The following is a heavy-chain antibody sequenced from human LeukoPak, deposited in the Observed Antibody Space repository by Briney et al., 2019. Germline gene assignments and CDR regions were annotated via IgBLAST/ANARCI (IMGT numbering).Heavy chain of an antibody. V-gene: IGHV1-18*01. CDR1: GYTFTSYG. CDR3: ARDLLVTNWFDP. J-gene: IGHJ5*02. Sequence: ASVKVSCKASGYTFTSYGISWVRQAPGRGLEWMGWISAYNGNTKYAQKLQGRVTMTTDTSTSTAHMELRSLKSDDTAVYYCARDLLVTNWFDPWGQGTLVTVSS. D-gene: IGHD2-15*01. CDR2: ISAYNGNT.